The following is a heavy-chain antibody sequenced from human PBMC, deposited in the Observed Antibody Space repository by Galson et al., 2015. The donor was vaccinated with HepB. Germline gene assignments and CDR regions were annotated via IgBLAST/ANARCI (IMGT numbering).Heavy chain of an antibody. Sequence: SLRLSCAASGFNIGNHDMNWVRQAPGKGLEWVSTISGGEGNTYYADSVRGRFTISRDSSKNTLYLQMSSLRAGDTAVYYCAKASGSGWYYPSMLDFWGQGTLVTVSS. J-gene: IGHJ4*02. CDR1: GFNIGNHD. CDR3: AKASGSGWYYPSMLDF. CDR2: ISGGEGNT. V-gene: IGHV3-23*01. D-gene: IGHD6-19*01.